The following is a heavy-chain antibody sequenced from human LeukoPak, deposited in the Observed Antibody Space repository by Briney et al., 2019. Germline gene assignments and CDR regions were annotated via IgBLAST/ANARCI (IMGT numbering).Heavy chain of an antibody. CDR1: GFTFSSYA. CDR2: ISSNGGST. V-gene: IGHV3-64*01. J-gene: IGHJ4*02. D-gene: IGHD6-6*01. CDR3: ARVAIAALIA. Sequence: GGSLRLSCAASGFTFSSYAMHWVRQAPGKGLEYVSAISSNGGSTYYANSAKGRFTISRDNSKNTLYLQMGSLRAEDMAVYYCARVAIAALIAWGQGTLVTVSS.